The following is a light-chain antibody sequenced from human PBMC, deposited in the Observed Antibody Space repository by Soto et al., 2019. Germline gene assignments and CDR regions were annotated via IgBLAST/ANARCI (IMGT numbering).Light chain of an antibody. CDR2: GTS. J-gene: IGKJ4*01. CDR1: HSVDSSY. Sequence: EIGLTQSPGTLSLSPWERTTVSCRASHSVDSSYLAWYQQKPGQAPRLLIHGTSNRATGIPDRFSGSGSGTDFTLTFSRLEPEDFAVYYCEYYGTSITFGGGTKVDIK. CDR3: EYYGTSIT. V-gene: IGKV3-20*01.